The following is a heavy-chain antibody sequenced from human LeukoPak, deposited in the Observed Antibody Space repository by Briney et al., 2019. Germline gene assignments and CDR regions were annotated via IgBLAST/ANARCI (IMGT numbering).Heavy chain of an antibody. J-gene: IGHJ4*02. Sequence: SETLSLTCTVSGGSINNYYWSWIPQPPGTGLEWIGYIYYRGSTNYNPSLKSRVTFSVDTSKNQFSLKLNSVTAADTAVYYCARGGDYGDLRYFDYWGQGTLVTVSS. V-gene: IGHV4-59*01. CDR3: ARGGDYGDLRYFDY. CDR2: IYYRGST. D-gene: IGHD4-17*01. CDR1: GGSINNYY.